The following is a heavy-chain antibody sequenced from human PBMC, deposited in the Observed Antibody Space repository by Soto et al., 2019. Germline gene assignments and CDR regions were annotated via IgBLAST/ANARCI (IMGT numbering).Heavy chain of an antibody. J-gene: IGHJ4*02. D-gene: IGHD2-2*01. CDR2: IYYRGST. Sequence: PSDTLSLTCTVSGRPISSYYWSWIRQPPGKGLKWIGYIYYRGSTNYNPSLESRVTISVDTSKNQFSLKMSSLTAADTALYHCARHNRVWEVVPPPDYWGQGTLVTVS. CDR3: ARHNRVWEVVPPPDY. CDR1: GRPISSYY. V-gene: IGHV4-59*08.